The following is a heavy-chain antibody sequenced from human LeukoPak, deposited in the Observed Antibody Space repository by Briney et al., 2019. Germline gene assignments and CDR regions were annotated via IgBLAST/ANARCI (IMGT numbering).Heavy chain of an antibody. CDR3: ARDSPIAAAGPYYYYGMDV. J-gene: IGHJ6*02. CDR2: IYYSGST. Sequence: PSETLSLTCTVSGGSISSYYWSWIRQPPGKGLEWIGYIYYSGSTNYNPSLKSRVTIPVDTSKNQFSLKLSSVTAADTAVYYCARDSPIAAAGPYYYYGMDVWGQGTTVTVSS. CDR1: GGSISSYY. V-gene: IGHV4-59*01. D-gene: IGHD6-13*01.